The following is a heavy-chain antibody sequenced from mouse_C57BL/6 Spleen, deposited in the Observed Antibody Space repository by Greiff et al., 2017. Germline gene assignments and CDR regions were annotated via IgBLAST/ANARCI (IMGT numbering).Heavy chain of an antibody. CDR3: ARSTTVVPFYFDY. CDR1: GYTFTSYD. CDR2: IYPRDGST. J-gene: IGHJ2*01. D-gene: IGHD1-1*01. Sequence: QVQLKQSGPELVKPGASVKLSCKASGYTFTSYDINWVKQRPGQGLEWIGWIYPRDGSTKYNEKFKGKATLTVDTSSSTAYMELHSLTSEDSAVYFCARSTTVVPFYFDYWGQGTTLTVSS. V-gene: IGHV1-85*01.